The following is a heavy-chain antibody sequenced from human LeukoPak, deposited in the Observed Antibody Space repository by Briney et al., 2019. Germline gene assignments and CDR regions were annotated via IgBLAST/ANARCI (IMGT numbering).Heavy chain of an antibody. CDR3: ARGRIAKIVVVHSFSYGMDV. CDR2: INDYTGDT. V-gene: IGHV4-34*01. CDR1: GGSFTDYL. J-gene: IGHJ6*02. Sequence: PSETLSLTCTVFGGSFTDYLWTWIRHSPGKGLEWIGEINDYTGDTEYNPSLNSRVSMSLEKSKNQLSLELRSVTAADTAVYYCARGRIAKIVVVHSFSYGMDVWGQGTTVTVSS. D-gene: IGHD3-22*01.